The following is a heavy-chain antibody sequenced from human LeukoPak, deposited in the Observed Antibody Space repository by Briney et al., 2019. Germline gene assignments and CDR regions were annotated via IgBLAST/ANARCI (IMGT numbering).Heavy chain of an antibody. CDR3: ARRFYYMDV. J-gene: IGHJ6*03. Sequence: PGGSLTLTCAASGFTFSSYAMSWVRQAPGKGLEWVSSIGNTGSPTFYADSVKGRFTISRDNSKSTLHLQMHSLRVEDTAVYYCARRFYYMDVWGKGTTVTVSS. V-gene: IGHV3-23*01. CDR2: IGNTGSPT. CDR1: GFTFSSYA.